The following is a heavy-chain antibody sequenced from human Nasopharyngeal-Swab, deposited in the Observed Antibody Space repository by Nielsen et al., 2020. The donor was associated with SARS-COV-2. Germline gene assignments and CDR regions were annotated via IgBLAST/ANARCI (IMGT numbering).Heavy chain of an antibody. CDR3: ARERGSSGLDGFDI. V-gene: IGHV3-9*01. J-gene: IGHJ3*02. CDR2: ISWNSGSI. CDR1: GFTFDDYA. D-gene: IGHD6-19*01. Sequence: SLKISCAASGFTFDDYAMHWVRQAPGKGLEWVSGISWNSGSIGYADSVKGRFTISRDNAKNSLYLQMNSLRAEDTAVYYCARERGSSGLDGFDIWGQGTMVTVSP.